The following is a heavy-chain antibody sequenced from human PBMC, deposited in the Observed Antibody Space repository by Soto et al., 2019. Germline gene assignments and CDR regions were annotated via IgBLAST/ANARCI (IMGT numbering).Heavy chain of an antibody. D-gene: IGHD3-16*01. J-gene: IGHJ4*02. CDR3: ARGHDANDD. CDR2: IYHSGST. Sequence: QLQLQESGSGLVKPSQTLSLTCAVSGGSISSGGYSWSWIRQPPGQGLEWIGYIYHSGSTYYNPSLKSRVTISMHTSKNQFSLKLSSVTASDTAVYYCARGHDANDDWGQGTLVTFSS. CDR1: GGSISSGGYS. V-gene: IGHV4-30-2*01.